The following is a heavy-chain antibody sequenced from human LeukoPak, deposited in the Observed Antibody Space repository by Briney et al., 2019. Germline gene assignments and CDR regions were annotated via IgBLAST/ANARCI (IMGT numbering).Heavy chain of an antibody. J-gene: IGHJ4*02. CDR1: GGSISSYY. V-gene: IGHV4-59*01. CDR2: IYYSGST. D-gene: IGHD6-19*01. CDR3: ARVEQWLGPFDY. Sequence: SETLSLTCTVSGGSISSYYWSWIRQPPGKGLEWIGYIYYSGSTNYNPSLKRRVTISVDTSKNQFSLKLSSVTAADTAVYYCARVEQWLGPFDYWGQGTLVTVSS.